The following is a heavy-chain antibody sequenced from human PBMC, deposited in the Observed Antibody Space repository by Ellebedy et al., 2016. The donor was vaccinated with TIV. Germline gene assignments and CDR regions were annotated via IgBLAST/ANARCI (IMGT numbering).Heavy chain of an antibody. D-gene: IGHD6-13*01. CDR3: ARDASASWSRFDN. CDR1: GYTFTGYF. CDR2: INPNSGGT. V-gene: IGHV1-2*04. Sequence: ASVKVSCXASGYTFTGYFMHWVRQAPGQGLEWMGWINPNSGGTEYAQKFQGWVTMTRDTSISTAYMELSRLTSDDTAMYYCARDASASWSRFDNWGQGSLVTVSS. J-gene: IGHJ4*02.